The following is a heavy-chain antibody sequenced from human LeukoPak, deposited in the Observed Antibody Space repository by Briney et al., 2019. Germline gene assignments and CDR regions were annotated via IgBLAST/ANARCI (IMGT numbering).Heavy chain of an antibody. CDR2: IYSGGVT. CDR3: AGSSAYYPDAFDI. V-gene: IGHV3-53*01. J-gene: IGHJ3*02. Sequence: GGSLRLSCAASGFTVNRNYMSWVRQAPGEGLEWVSVIYSGGVTYYADSVKGRFTISRDNSKNTLYLQMNSLRADDTAVYYCAGSSAYYPDAFDIWGQGTMVSVSS. CDR1: GFTVNRNY. D-gene: IGHD3-22*01.